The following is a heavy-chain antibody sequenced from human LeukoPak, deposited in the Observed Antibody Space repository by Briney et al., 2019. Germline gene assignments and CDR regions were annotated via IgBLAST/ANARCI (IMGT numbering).Heavy chain of an antibody. CDR1: GGTFSSYA. J-gene: IGHJ6*02. CDR2: MNPNSGNT. Sequence: ASVTVSCKASGGTFSSYAISWVRQAPGQGLEWMGWMNPNSGNTGYAQKFQGRVTMTRNTSISTAYMELSSLRSEDTAVYYCARVAGTFRRAFYYGMDVWGQGTTVTVSS. CDR3: ARVAGTFRRAFYYGMDV. D-gene: IGHD6-13*01. V-gene: IGHV1-8*02.